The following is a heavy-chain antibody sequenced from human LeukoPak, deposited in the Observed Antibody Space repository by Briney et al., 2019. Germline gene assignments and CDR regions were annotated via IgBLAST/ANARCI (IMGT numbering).Heavy chain of an antibody. CDR1: GGSISSGGYY. D-gene: IGHD6-19*01. V-gene: IGHV4-31*03. CDR2: IYYSGST. Sequence: PSETLSLTCTVSGGSISSGGYYWSWLRQHPGTGLEWIGYIYYSGSTYYNPSLKSRVTISVDTSKNQFSLKLSSVTAADTAVYYCARTSRGGWYNYWGQGTLVTVSS. J-gene: IGHJ4*02. CDR3: ARTSRGGWYNY.